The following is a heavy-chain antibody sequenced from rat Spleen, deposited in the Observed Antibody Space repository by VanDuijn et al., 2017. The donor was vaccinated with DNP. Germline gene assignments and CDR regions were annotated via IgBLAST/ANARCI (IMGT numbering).Heavy chain of an antibody. J-gene: IGHJ2*01. Sequence: QVQLNESGPGLVQPSQTLSLACTVSGLSLASDSVSWIRQPPGKGLEWMGVIWNNGGTDYNSAFKSRLSISRDTSRSQVFLKMSSLQTEDTAMYFCARLGEYWGQGVMVTVSS. CDR2: IWNNGGT. CDR1: GLSLASDS. D-gene: IGHD5-1*01. CDR3: ARLGEY. V-gene: IGHV2-47*01.